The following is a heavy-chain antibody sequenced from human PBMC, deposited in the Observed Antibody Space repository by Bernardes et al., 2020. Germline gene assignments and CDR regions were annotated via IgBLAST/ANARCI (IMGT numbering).Heavy chain of an antibody. CDR2: IKSKTDGGTT. Sequence: GGSLRLSCAASGFTFSNAWMNWVRQAPGKGLEWVGRIKSKTDGGTTDYAAPVKGRFTISRDDSKNTLYLQMNSLKTEDTAVYYCTTDLSGPDYYYYYYMDVWGKGTTVTVSS. J-gene: IGHJ6*03. D-gene: IGHD3-3*01. V-gene: IGHV3-15*07. CDR1: GFTFSNAW. CDR3: TTDLSGPDYYYYYYMDV.